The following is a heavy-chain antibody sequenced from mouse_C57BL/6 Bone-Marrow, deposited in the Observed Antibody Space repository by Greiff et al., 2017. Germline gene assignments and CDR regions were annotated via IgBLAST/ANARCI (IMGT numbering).Heavy chain of an antibody. CDR1: GYTFTSYW. D-gene: IGHD1-1*02. CDR3: ALYGPAGFAY. CDR2: IDPSDSET. J-gene: IGHJ3*01. Sequence: QVQLQQPGAELVRPGSSVKLSCKASGYTFTSYWMHWVQQRPIQGLEWIGNIDPSDSETHYNQKFKDKATLTVDKSSSTAYMQLSSLTSEDSAVXYCALYGPAGFAYWGQGTLVTVSA. V-gene: IGHV1-52*01.